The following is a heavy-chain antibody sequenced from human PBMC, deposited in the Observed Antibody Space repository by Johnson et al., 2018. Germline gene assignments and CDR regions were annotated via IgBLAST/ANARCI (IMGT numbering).Heavy chain of an antibody. CDR2: ISWNSGSI. V-gene: IGHV3-9*01. CDR1: GFTFDDYA. D-gene: IGHD3-10*01. CDR3: ARGLLGGFDI. J-gene: IGHJ3*02. Sequence: EVQLVESGGGLVQPGRSLRLSCAASGFTFDDYAMHWVRQAPGKGLEWVSGISWNSGSIGYADSVKGRFTISSDNAKNSLYLQMNSLRAEDTAVYYCARGLLGGFDIWGQGTMVTVSS.